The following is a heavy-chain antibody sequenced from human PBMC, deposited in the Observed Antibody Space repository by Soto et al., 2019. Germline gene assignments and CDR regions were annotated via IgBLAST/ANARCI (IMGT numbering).Heavy chain of an antibody. CDR2: ISGSGGST. Sequence: EVQLLESGGGLVQPGGSLRLSCAASGFTFSSYAMRWVRQAPVKGLEWVSAISGSGGSTYYADSVKGRFTISRDNSKNTLDLQMNILRAEDTAVYYCAIRGSGSYYDYWGQGTLVTVSS. CDR3: AIRGSGSYYDY. V-gene: IGHV3-23*01. J-gene: IGHJ4*02. CDR1: GFTFSSYA. D-gene: IGHD1-26*01.